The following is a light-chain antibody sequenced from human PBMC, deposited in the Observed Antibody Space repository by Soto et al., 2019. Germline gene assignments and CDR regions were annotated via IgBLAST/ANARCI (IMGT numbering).Light chain of an antibody. Sequence: QSVLTQPPSASGAPGRRVTISCSGSISNIGANTVNWYQHLPGTAPNLLIYIDDQRPSGVPDRFSGSKSGTSASLAISGLQSEDEADYYCAAWDDSLHGYVFGTGTKVTVL. CDR2: IDD. J-gene: IGLJ1*01. CDR3: AAWDDSLHGYV. CDR1: ISNIGANT. V-gene: IGLV1-44*01.